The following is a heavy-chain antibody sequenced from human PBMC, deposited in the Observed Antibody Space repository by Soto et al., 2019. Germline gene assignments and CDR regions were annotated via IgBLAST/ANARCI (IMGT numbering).Heavy chain of an antibody. V-gene: IGHV4-59*01. CDR3: ARLDFFGGLDI. CDR1: GGSMRSYY. D-gene: IGHD3-9*01. Sequence: PSETLSLTCTVSGGSMRSYYWSWIRQPPGKGLEWIGYVYFSGTTSYNPSLKSRVTISLEPSKNEISLNLSSVTAADTAIYYCARLDFFGGLDIWGQGTMVTVSS. J-gene: IGHJ3*02. CDR2: VYFSGTT.